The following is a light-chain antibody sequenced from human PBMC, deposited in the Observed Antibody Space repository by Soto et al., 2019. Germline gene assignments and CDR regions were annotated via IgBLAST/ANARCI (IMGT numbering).Light chain of an antibody. CDR2: KAS. CDR1: QSITNW. V-gene: IGKV1-5*03. CDR3: QQYNTYWT. Sequence: DIQMTQSPSTLSASVGDRVTITCRASQSITNWLAWYQQKPGKAPKLLIYKASSLETGVPSSFSASGSGTEFTLTISTLQPDDSSTYYCQQYNTYWTFGQGTKVEIK. J-gene: IGKJ1*01.